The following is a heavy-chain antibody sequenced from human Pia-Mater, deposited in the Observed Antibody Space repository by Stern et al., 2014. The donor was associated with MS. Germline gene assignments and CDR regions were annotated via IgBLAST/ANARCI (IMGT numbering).Heavy chain of an antibody. V-gene: IGHV4-39*01. CDR1: GGSVSSSTYY. D-gene: IGHD3-3*01. CDR3: ARQGSFDFWSG. J-gene: IGHJ4*02. Sequence: QLQLQESGPGLVKPSETLSLTCTVSGGSVSSSTYYWGWIRQPPGKNLEWIGSIYYTGRTYYNPPLTRRLTISIDASKNQFSLKLTSGSAADTAVYYCARQGSFDFWSGWGQGTLVTVSS. CDR2: IYYTGRT.